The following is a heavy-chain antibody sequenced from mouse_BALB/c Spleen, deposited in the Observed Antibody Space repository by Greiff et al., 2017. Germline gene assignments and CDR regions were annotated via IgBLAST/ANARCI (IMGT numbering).Heavy chain of an antibody. V-gene: IGHV1S81*02. CDR2: ISPSNGGT. J-gene: IGHJ1*01. D-gene: IGHD2-10*02. Sequence: QVHVKQSGAELVKPGASVKLSCKASGYTFTSYYMYWVKQRPGQGLEWIGEISPSNGGTNFNEKFKSKATLTVDKSSSTAYMQLSSLTSEDSAVYYCTREYGNYGWYFDVWGAGTTVTVSS. CDR3: TREYGNYGWYFDV. CDR1: GYTFTSYY.